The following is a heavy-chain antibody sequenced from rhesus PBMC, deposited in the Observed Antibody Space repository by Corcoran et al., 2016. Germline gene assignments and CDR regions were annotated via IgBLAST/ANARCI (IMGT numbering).Heavy chain of an antibody. Sequence: QVQLQESGPGLVKPSETLSLTCAVSGYSISSNYWSWIRQPPGKGLEWIGENFGHNDHTFYSTSLQSRVTISKDASKSQVSLKLTSVTAADTAVYYCTRDSNTNAWGQGLLVTVSS. CDR3: TRDSNTNA. D-gene: IGHD1-38*01. CDR1: GYSISSNY. CDR2: NFGHNDHT. J-gene: IGHJ4*01. V-gene: IGHV4S16*01.